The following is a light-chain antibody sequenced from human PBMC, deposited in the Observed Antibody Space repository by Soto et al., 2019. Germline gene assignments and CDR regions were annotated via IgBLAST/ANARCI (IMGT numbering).Light chain of an antibody. CDR3: SSYAGSNREV. V-gene: IGLV2-8*01. Sequence: QSALTQPPPASGSPGQSVTISCTGTSSDVGGYNYVSWYQQHPGKAPKLMIYEVSKRPSGVPDRFSGSKSGNTASLTVSGLQAEDEADYYCSSYAGSNREVFGTGTKVTVL. CDR1: SSDVGGYNY. J-gene: IGLJ1*01. CDR2: EVS.